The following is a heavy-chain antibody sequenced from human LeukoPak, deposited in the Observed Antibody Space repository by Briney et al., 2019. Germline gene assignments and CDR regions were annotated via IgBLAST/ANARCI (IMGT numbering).Heavy chain of an antibody. Sequence: PGGSLRLSCAASGFTFSSYWMHWVRQAPGKGLVWVSRINSDGSSTSYADFVKGRFTISRDNAKNTLYLQMNSLRAEDTAVYYCAREDDSSGYPFDYWGQGTLVTVSS. V-gene: IGHV3-74*01. D-gene: IGHD3-22*01. CDR2: INSDGSST. J-gene: IGHJ4*02. CDR1: GFTFSSYW. CDR3: AREDDSSGYPFDY.